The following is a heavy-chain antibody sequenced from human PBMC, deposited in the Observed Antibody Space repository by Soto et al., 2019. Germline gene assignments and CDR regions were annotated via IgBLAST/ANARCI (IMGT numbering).Heavy chain of an antibody. D-gene: IGHD2-15*01. CDR1: VFTFSSYS. Sequence: GSLRLSCATSVFTFSSYSMNWVRQAPGMGLEWASSISSSSRYIYYADSVRGRFTISRDNAKNSLYLQINSLRAEDTAVYYCARDRLVAATSAPPYCYYGMDVWGQGTTVTVSS. CDR2: ISSSSRYI. CDR3: ARDRLVAATSAPPYCYYGMDV. J-gene: IGHJ6*02. V-gene: IGHV3-21*01.